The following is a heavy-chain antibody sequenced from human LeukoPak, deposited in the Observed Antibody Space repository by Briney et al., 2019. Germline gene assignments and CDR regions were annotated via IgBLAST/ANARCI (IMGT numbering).Heavy chain of an antibody. CDR3: ARGGSSDYYFDY. Sequence: ASVKVSCKASGYTFTSYYMHWVRQAPGQGLEWMGIINPSGGSTSYAQKFQGRVTMTRDMSTSTVYMELSSLRSEDTAVHYCARGGSSDYYFDYWGQGTLVTVSS. CDR2: INPSGGST. J-gene: IGHJ4*02. V-gene: IGHV1-46*01. CDR1: GYTFTSYY. D-gene: IGHD6-6*01.